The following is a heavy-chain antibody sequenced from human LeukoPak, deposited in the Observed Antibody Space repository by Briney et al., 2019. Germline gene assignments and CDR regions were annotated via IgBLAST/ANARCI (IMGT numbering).Heavy chain of an antibody. Sequence: SETLFLTCTVSGGSISSYYWSWIRQPPGKGLEWIGYIYYSGSTNYNPSLKSRVTISVDTSKNQFSLKLSSVTAADTAVYYCARDSSGWYYFDYWGQGTLVTVSS. D-gene: IGHD6-19*01. CDR3: ARDSSGWYYFDY. J-gene: IGHJ4*02. V-gene: IGHV4-59*01. CDR2: IYYSGST. CDR1: GGSISSYY.